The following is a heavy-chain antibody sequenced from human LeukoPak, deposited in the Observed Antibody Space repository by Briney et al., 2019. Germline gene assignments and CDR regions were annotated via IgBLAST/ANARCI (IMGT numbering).Heavy chain of an antibody. CDR3: ARSSWFGEEGFDS. D-gene: IGHD3-10*01. CDR2: IHYSGST. V-gene: IGHV4-59*12. CDR1: GGSISSYY. J-gene: IGHJ4*02. Sequence: SETLSLTCTVSGGSISSYYWSWIRQPPGKGLEWIGYIHYSGSTYYNPSLKSRVTISVDTSKNQFSLKLSSVTAADTAVYYCARSSWFGEEGFDSWGQGTLVTVSS.